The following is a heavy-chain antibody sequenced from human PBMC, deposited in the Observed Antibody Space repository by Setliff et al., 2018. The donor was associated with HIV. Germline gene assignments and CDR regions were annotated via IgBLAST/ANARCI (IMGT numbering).Heavy chain of an antibody. J-gene: IGHJ3*01. CDR2: GFYTGST. CDR1: GDSINNNNYY. D-gene: IGHD3-10*01. CDR3: ARQSYYVTGSFYTDVFDL. Sequence: SETLSLTCSVSGDSINNNNYYWGWIRQPPGKGLEWIASGFYTGSTYYRPSLKSRFTLSVELSKNHFSLELTSVTAADTAVYYCARQSYYVTGSFYTDVFDLWGQGTVVTVSS. V-gene: IGHV4-39*01.